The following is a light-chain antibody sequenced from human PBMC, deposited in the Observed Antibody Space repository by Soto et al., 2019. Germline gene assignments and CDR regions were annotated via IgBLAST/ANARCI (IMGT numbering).Light chain of an antibody. CDR3: QQYGSPRPWT. CDR2: GAS. Sequence: EIVLTQSPGTLSLSPGERATLSCSTSQSITNTFLAWYQQKSGQALRLLIYGASSRATGIPDRFSGSGSGTDFTHTSSRPEPEDSAVYFWQQYGSPRPWTFGQGTKVE. V-gene: IGKV3-20*01. J-gene: IGKJ1*01. CDR1: QSITNTF.